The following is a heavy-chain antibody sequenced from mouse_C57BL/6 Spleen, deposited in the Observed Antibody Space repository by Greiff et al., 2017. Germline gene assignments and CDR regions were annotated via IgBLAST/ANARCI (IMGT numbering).Heavy chain of an antibody. V-gene: IGHV5-6*01. CDR1: GFTFSSYG. J-gene: IGHJ2*01. CDR2: ISSGGSYT. Sequence: EVHLVESGGDLVKPGGSLKLSCAASGFTFSSYGMSWVRQTPDKRLEWVATISSGGSYTYYPDSVKGRFTISRDNAKNTLYLQMSSLKSEDTAMYYCARQNGPFDYWGQGTTLTVSS. CDR3: ARQNGPFDY.